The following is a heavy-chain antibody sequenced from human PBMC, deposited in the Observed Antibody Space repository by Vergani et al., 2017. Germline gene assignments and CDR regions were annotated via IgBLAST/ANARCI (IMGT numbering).Heavy chain of an antibody. Sequence: VQLVESGGGVVQPGRSLRLSCAASGFTFSSSAMSWVRQAPGKGLEWVSAISGSGGSTYYADSVKGRFTIYRDNSKNTLYLQMNSLRTEDTAVYYCAKDSIVVVITLTLDYWGQGTLVTVSS. D-gene: IGHD3-22*01. CDR2: ISGSGGST. V-gene: IGHV3-23*04. J-gene: IGHJ4*02. CDR3: AKDSIVVVITLTLDY. CDR1: GFTFSSSA.